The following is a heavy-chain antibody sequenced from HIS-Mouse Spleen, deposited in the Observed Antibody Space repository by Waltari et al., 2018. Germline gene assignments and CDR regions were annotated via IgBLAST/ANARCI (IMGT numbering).Heavy chain of an antibody. CDR1: GFTFSSYA. J-gene: IGHJ4*02. Sequence: QVQLVESGGGVVQPGRSLRLSCAASGFTFSSYAMHWVRQAPGKGLEWVAVISYAGSNKYYADIVKGRFTIARENSKNTLYLQMSSLRAEDAAVYYCARDHRNNWAIRDWGQGTLVTVSS. CDR2: ISYAGSNK. D-gene: IGHD1-20*01. CDR3: ARDHRNNWAIRD. V-gene: IGHV3-30-3*01.